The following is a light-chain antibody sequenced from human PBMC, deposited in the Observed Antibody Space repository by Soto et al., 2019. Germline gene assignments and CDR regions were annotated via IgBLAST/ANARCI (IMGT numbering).Light chain of an antibody. CDR1: QGIRND. J-gene: IGKJ4*01. Sequence: AIQMTQSPSSLSTSVGDRVTITCRASQGIRNDLGWYQQKPGKAPKLLIYAASTLQSGVPSRFSGSGSGTDFTLTIGSLQPEDFATYYCLQDYDYPLTFGGGTKVEIK. V-gene: IGKV1-6*01. CDR3: LQDYDYPLT. CDR2: AAS.